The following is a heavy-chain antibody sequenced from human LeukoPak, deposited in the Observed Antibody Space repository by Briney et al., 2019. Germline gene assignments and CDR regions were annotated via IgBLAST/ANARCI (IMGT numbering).Heavy chain of an antibody. J-gene: IGHJ6*03. V-gene: IGHV7-4-1*02. CDR3: ARGEIGREYYYYYYMDV. Sequence: ASVKVSCKASGYTFTSYAMNWVRQAPGQGLEWMGWINTNTGNPTYAQGFTGRFVFSLDTSVSTAYLQISSLKAEDTAVYYCARGEIGREYYYYYYMDVWGKGTTVTVSS. CDR1: GYTFTSYA. CDR2: INTNTGNP. D-gene: IGHD3-16*01.